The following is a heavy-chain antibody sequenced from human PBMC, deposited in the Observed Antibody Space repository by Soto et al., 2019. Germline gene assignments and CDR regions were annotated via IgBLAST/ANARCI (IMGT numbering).Heavy chain of an antibody. V-gene: IGHV6-1*01. D-gene: IGHD3-22*01. CDR3: ARDYDSSGTMGYYFDY. J-gene: IGHJ4*02. CDR1: GDSVSSNSAA. CDR2: TYYRSKWYN. Sequence: PSQTLSLTWAISGDSVSSNSAAWNWIRQSPSRGLEWLGRTYYRSKWYNDYAVSVKSRITINPDTSKNQFSLQLNSVTPEDTAVYYCARDYDSSGTMGYYFDYWGQGTLVTVSS.